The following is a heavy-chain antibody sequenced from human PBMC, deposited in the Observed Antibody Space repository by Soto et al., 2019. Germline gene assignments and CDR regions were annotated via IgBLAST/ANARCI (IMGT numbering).Heavy chain of an antibody. J-gene: IGHJ6*02. Sequence: GGSLRLSCAASGFTFSSYAMSWVRQAPGKGLEWVSAISGSGGSTYYADSVKGRFTISRDNSKNTLYLQMNSLRAEDTAVYYCAKDHCSGGSCYEPYYYYGMDVWGQGTTVTVSS. CDR2: ISGSGGST. CDR3: AKDHCSGGSCYEPYYYYGMDV. D-gene: IGHD2-15*01. CDR1: GFTFSSYA. V-gene: IGHV3-23*01.